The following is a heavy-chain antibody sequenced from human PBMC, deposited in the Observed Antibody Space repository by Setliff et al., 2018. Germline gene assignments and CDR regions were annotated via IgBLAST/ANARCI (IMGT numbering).Heavy chain of an antibody. D-gene: IGHD6-13*01. J-gene: IGHJ6*02. Sequence: SETLSLTCAVYGGSFSDSYWSWIRQPPGKGLEWIGYIYYSGSTNYNPSLKSRVTISVDTSKNQFSLKLSSVTAADTAVYYCARDEGSSYFYGMDVWGQGTTVTVSS. CDR1: GGSFSDSY. V-gene: IGHV4-59*01. CDR2: IYYSGST. CDR3: ARDEGSSYFYGMDV.